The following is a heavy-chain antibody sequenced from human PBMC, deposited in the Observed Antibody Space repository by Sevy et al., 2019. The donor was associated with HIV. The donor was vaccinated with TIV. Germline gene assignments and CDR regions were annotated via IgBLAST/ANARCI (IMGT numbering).Heavy chain of an antibody. V-gene: IGHV1-46*01. CDR3: AREKKDSGWYLVGAFDI. CDR1: GYTFTSYY. D-gene: IGHD6-19*01. Sequence: ASVKVSCKASGYTFTSYYMHWVRQAPGQGLEWMGIINPSGGSTSYAQKFQGRVTMTRDTSTSTVYMELSSLRSEDTAVYYCAREKKDSGWYLVGAFDIWGQGTMVTVSS. CDR2: INPSGGST. J-gene: IGHJ3*02.